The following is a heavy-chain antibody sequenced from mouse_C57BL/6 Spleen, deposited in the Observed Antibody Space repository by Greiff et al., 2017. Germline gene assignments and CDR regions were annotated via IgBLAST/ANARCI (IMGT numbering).Heavy chain of an antibody. V-gene: IGHV1-76*01. CDR3: ARDGRIQDCAMDY. Sequence: VKLVESGAELVRPGASVKLSCKASGYTFTDYYIHWVKQRPGQGLEWIARIYPGSGNTYYNEKFKGKATLTAEKSSSTAYMQLSSLTSEDSAVYFCARDGRIQDCAMDYWGQGNSVTVSS. CDR2: IYPGSGNT. CDR1: GYTFTDYY. J-gene: IGHJ4*01.